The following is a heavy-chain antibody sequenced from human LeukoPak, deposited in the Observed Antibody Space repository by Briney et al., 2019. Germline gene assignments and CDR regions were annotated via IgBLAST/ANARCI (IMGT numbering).Heavy chain of an antibody. CDR3: TRHNYDRSGYGAFDI. CDR2: IRSKTNNYAT. V-gene: IGHV3-73*01. CDR1: GFTFSGSD. D-gene: IGHD3-22*01. J-gene: IGHJ3*02. Sequence: PGGSLRLSCAASGFTFSGSDIHWVRQAFGKGLEWVGHIRSKTNNYATADAASVKGRFAFSRDDSKNTAYIQMNSLKTEDTAVYYCTRHNYDRSGYGAFDIWGQGTMVTVSS.